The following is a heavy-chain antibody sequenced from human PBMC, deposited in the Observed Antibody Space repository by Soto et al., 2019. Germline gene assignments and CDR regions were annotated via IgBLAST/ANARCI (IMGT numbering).Heavy chain of an antibody. V-gene: IGHV3-30*18. CDR3: AKDGLGGSFGP. D-gene: IGHD3-16*01. Sequence: QVQLVESGGGVVQPGRSLRLSCAASGFTFSSYGMHWVRQAPGKGLEWVAVISYDGSNKYYADSVKGRFTISRDNSKNTLYLHMNSLRAEDTAVYYCAKDGLGGSFGPWGQGTLVTVSS. CDR1: GFTFSSYG. CDR2: ISYDGSNK. J-gene: IGHJ5*02.